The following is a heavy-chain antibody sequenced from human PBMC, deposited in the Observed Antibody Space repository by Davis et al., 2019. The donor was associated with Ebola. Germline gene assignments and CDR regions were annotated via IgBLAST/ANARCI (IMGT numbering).Heavy chain of an antibody. CDR1: GGSFSGYY. CDR3: ARIRWLHSRFDP. J-gene: IGHJ5*02. Sequence: SETLSLTCAVYGGSFSGYYWSWIRRPPGKGLEWIGEINHSGSTNYNPSLKSRVTISVDTSKNQFSLKLSSVTAADTAVYYCARIRWLHSRFDPWGQGTLVTVSS. V-gene: IGHV4-34*01. D-gene: IGHD5-24*01. CDR2: INHSGST.